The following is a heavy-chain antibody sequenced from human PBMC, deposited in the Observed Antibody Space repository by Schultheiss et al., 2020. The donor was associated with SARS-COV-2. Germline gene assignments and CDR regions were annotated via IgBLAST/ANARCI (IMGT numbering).Heavy chain of an antibody. CDR2: INHSGST. CDR1: GGSFSGYY. J-gene: IGHJ5*02. CDR3: ARHVARYSSSWYRFDP. Sequence: SQTLSLTCAVYGGSFSGYYWSWIRQPPGKGLEWIGEINHSGSTNYNPSLKSRVTISVDTSKNQFSLKLSSVTAADTAVYYCARHVARYSSSWYRFDPWGQGTLVTVSS. V-gene: IGHV4-34*01. D-gene: IGHD6-13*01.